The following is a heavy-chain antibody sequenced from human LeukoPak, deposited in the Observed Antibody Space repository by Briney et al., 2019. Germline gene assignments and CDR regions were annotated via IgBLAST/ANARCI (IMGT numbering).Heavy chain of an antibody. CDR2: INHSGST. CDR1: GGSISSSSYY. V-gene: IGHV4-39*07. D-gene: IGHD3-3*01. J-gene: IGHJ4*02. CDR3: ASRYDFWSGDY. Sequence: PSETLSLTCTVSGGSISSSSYYWSWIRQPPGKGLEWIGEINHSGSTNYNPSLKSRVTISVDTSKNQFSLKLSSVTAADTAVYYCASRYDFWSGDYWGQGTLVTVSS.